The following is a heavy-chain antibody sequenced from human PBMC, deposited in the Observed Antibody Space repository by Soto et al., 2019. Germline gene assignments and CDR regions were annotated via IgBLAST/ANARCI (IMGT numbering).Heavy chain of an antibody. CDR3: AMSGGQLGNNYYYYGMDV. V-gene: IGHV5-10-1*01. J-gene: IGHJ6*04. Sequence: PGESLKISCKGSGYSFTSYWISWVRQMPGKGLEWMGRIDPSDSYTNYSPSFQGHVTISADKSISTAYLQWSSLKASDTAMYYCAMSGGQLGNNYYYYGMDVWGKGTAVTVSS. D-gene: IGHD6-6*01. CDR1: GYSFTSYW. CDR2: IDPSDSYT.